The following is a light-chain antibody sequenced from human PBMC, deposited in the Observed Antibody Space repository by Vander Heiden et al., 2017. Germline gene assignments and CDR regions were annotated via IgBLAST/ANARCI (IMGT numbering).Light chain of an antibody. CDR3: SSYTSSRTLI. CDR1: SSDVGNYNY. V-gene: IGLV2-14*01. Sequence: QSALTQPASVSGSPGQSTTISCTGTSSDVGNYNYVSWYQQHPGKAPKLMIYDVSNRPSGVSNRFSGSKSGNTASLTISGLQAEDEADYYCSSYTSSRTLIFGGGTKLTVL. J-gene: IGLJ2*01. CDR2: DVS.